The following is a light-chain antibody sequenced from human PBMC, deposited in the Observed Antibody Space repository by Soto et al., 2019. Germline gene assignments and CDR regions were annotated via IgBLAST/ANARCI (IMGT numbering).Light chain of an antibody. V-gene: IGKV3-15*01. CDR1: RSLSSN. CDR2: GAS. CDR3: QQYNNWPLT. Sequence: EIVMTQSPATLSVSPGERATLSCRASRSLSSNLAWYQQKPGQAPRLLISGASTRATGVPGRFSGSGSGTEFTLTISSLQSEDCAVYYCQQYNNWPLTFGGGTRVEIK. J-gene: IGKJ4*01.